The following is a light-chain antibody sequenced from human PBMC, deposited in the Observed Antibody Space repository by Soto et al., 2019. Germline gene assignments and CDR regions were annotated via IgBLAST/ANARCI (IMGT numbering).Light chain of an antibody. Sequence: QSVLTQPPSASGTPGQRVTISCSGSSSNIGSNYVYWYQQLPGTVPQLLIYRNSERPSGVPDRFSGSKSGTSASLAISGLRAEEEGDYYCAAWDDSLSGVVFGGGTKLTVL. CDR3: AAWDDSLSGVV. J-gene: IGLJ2*01. CDR1: SSNIGSNY. CDR2: RNS. V-gene: IGLV1-47*01.